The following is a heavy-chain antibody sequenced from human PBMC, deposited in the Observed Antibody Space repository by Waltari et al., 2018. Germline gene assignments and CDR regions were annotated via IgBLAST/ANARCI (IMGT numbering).Heavy chain of an antibody. D-gene: IGHD3-10*02. CDR2: INHSGST. CDR1: GGSFSGYY. CDR3: ARAVFEIVQGVIGPQDYYYMDV. V-gene: IGHV4-34*01. Sequence: QVQLQQWGAGLLKPSETLSLTCAVYGGSFSGYYWSWIRQPPGKGLEWIGEINHSGSTNSNPALKSRVTISVDTSKNQFSLKLSSVTAADTAVYYCARAVFEIVQGVIGPQDYYYMDVWGKGTTVTVSS. J-gene: IGHJ6*03.